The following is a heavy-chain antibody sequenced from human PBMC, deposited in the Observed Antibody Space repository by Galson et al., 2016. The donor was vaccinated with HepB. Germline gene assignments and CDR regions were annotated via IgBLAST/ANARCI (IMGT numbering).Heavy chain of an antibody. CDR2: ISGSGGNT. J-gene: IGHJ1*01. D-gene: IGHD7-27*01. V-gene: IGHV3-23*01. CDR3: ARGPLNLSGPELGQMAEYFQH. CDR1: GFTFSSYA. Sequence: SLRLSCAASGFTFSSYAMSWVRQAPGKGLEWVSGISGSGGNTYYADSVKGRFTLSRDNAKSSLYLQMNSLRAEDTAVYYCARGPLNLSGPELGQMAEYFQHWGQGTLVTVSS.